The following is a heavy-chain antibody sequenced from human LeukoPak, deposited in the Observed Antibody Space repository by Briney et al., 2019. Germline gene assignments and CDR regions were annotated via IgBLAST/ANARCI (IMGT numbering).Heavy chain of an antibody. V-gene: IGHV3-30-3*01. J-gene: IGHJ6*02. D-gene: IGHD2-15*01. CDR3: ARDYCSGGGCYPYYGMDV. Sequence: GRSLRLSCAASGFTFSSYAMHWVRQAPGKGLEWVAVISYDGSNKYYADSVKGRFTISRDNSKNTLYLQMNSLRAEDTAVYYCARDYCSGGGCYPYYGMDVWGQGTTVTVSS. CDR2: ISYDGSNK. CDR1: GFTFSSYA.